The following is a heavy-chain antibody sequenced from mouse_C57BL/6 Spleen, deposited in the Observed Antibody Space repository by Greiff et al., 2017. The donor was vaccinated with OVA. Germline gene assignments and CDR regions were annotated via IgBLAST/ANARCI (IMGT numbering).Heavy chain of an antibody. J-gene: IGHJ4*01. V-gene: IGHV1-80*01. Sequence: VKVVESGAELVKPGASVKISCKASGYAFSSYWMNWVKQRPGKGLEWIGQIYPGDGDTNYNGKFKGKATLTADKSSSTAYMQLSSLTSEDSAVYFCARSYYGSDYYAMDYWGQGTSVTVSS. D-gene: IGHD1-1*01. CDR3: ARSYYGSDYYAMDY. CDR2: IYPGDGDT. CDR1: GYAFSSYW.